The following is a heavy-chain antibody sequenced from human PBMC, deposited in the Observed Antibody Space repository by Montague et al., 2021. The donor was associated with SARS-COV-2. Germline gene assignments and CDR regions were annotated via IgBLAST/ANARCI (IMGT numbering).Heavy chain of an antibody. Sequence: SETLSLTCDVHGTSFSGYYWNWICQPPGKGLEWIGEINHGGSTKYSPSLKSRLTISADTSKNQFSLKLTSVAAADTAVYYCARLRDGVVPSPILGVGPYYSYYCMDVWGRGTTVTVSS. J-gene: IGHJ6*03. D-gene: IGHD3-10*01. CDR3: ARLRDGVVPSPILGVGPYYSYYCMDV. V-gene: IGHV4-34*01. CDR1: GTSFSGYY. CDR2: INHGGST.